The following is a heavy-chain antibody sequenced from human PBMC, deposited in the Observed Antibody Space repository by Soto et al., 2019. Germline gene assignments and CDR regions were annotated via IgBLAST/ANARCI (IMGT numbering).Heavy chain of an antibody. V-gene: IGHV3-23*01. Sequence: GGSLRLSCAASGFTFSSYAMSWVRQAPGKGLEWVSAISGSRGSTYYAGSVKGRFTISRDISKNTLSLQMNSLRAEDTAVYYCAKDRGYTGYDFGYCFDHWGRGSLVTVSS. CDR3: AKDRGYTGYDFGYCFDH. CDR2: ISGSRGST. CDR1: GFTFSSYA. D-gene: IGHD5-12*01. J-gene: IGHJ4*02.